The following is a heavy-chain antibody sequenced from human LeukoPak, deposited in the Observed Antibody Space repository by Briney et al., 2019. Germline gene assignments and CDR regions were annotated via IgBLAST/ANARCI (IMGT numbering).Heavy chain of an antibody. V-gene: IGHV3-53*01. CDR3: AKRARPFGGGFDY. CDR2: IYSSGRT. D-gene: IGHD3-16*01. Sequence: GGSLRLSCAASGFPFSDYAMYWVRQAPGKGLEWVSVIYSSGRTSYADSVKGRFSISRDNPQNTLYLQMNSLRAEDTAVYYCAKRARPFGGGFDYWGQGTLVSVSS. J-gene: IGHJ4*02. CDR1: GFPFSDYA.